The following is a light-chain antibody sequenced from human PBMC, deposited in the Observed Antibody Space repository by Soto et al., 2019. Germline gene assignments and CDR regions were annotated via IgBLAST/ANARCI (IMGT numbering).Light chain of an antibody. Sequence: QSVLTQPPSVSGAPGQRVTISCTGSSSNIRAHYDVHWYQQLPGTAPKLLIYGNSNRPSGVPDRFSGSKSGTSASLAITGLQAEDEADYYCQSYDNRLSLYLVGTGTKVTV. CDR2: GNS. V-gene: IGLV1-40*01. CDR1: SSNIRAHYD. J-gene: IGLJ1*01. CDR3: QSYDNRLSLYL.